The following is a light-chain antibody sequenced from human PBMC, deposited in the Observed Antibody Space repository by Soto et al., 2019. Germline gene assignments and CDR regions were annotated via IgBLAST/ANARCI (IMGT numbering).Light chain of an antibody. CDR3: QQYNSWPRT. V-gene: IGKV3-15*01. CDR1: ESVGSN. J-gene: IGKJ1*01. Sequence: EVGMTLSPATLSVSPGERATFSCRASESVGSNLAWYQQKPGQAPSLLIYTTSTRASGVPARFSGSGSGTEFTLTINSLQTEDFGLYYCQQYNSWPRTFGQGTMVDIK. CDR2: TTS.